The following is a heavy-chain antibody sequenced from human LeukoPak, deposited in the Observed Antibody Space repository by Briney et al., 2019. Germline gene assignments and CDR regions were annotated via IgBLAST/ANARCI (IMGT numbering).Heavy chain of an antibody. D-gene: IGHD3-9*01. Sequence: ASVKVSFKASGYTFTSYGISWARQAPGQGLEWMGWISAYNGNTNFAQKLQGRVTMTTDTSTSTAYMDLRSLRSDDTAVYYCARDQAATNTQVRFCLDWGQGTLVTASS. CDR3: ARDQAATNTQVRFCLD. CDR2: ISAYNGNT. V-gene: IGHV1-18*01. J-gene: IGHJ4*02. CDR1: GYTFTSYG.